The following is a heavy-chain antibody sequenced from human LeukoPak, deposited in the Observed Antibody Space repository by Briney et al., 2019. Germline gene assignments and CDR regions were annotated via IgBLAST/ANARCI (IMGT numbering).Heavy chain of an antibody. CDR3: AKGSYYYYMDV. V-gene: IGHV3-48*03. J-gene: IGHJ6*03. Sequence: QAGGSLRLSCVASGFTFSGYAMYWARQAPGKGLEWVSYISSSASAIYYADSVKGRFTISRDNAKSSLYLQMNNVRAEDTAIYHCAKGSYYYYMDVWGKGTTVTVSS. CDR1: GFTFSGYA. CDR2: ISSSASAI.